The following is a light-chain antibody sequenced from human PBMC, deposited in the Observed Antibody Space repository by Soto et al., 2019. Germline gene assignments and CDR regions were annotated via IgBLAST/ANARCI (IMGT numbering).Light chain of an antibody. CDR2: ETS. J-gene: IGKJ1*01. CDR1: QNVRSY. V-gene: IGKV1-39*01. Sequence: DIQMTQSPSSLSASVGDKITITCRASQNVRSYVNWYQQKPGKAPNLLIYETSTLQSGVPSRFSGDGYGTDFTLTISTLLPEDFATYYCQQTFSLPRTFGQGTKVDIK. CDR3: QQTFSLPRT.